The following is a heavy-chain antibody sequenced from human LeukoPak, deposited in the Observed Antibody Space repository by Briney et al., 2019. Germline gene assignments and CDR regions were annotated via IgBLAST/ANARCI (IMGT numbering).Heavy chain of an antibody. J-gene: IGHJ4*02. D-gene: IGHD5-24*01. V-gene: IGHV3-30*18. CDR2: ISYDGSNK. CDR3: AKGVSYNYVEGIDY. CDR1: GFTFSSYG. Sequence: GGSLRLSCAASGFTFSSYGMHWVSQAPGKGLEWVAVISYDGSNKYYADSVKGRFTISRDNSKNTLYLQMNSLRAEDTAVYYCAKGVSYNYVEGIDYWGQGTLVTVSS.